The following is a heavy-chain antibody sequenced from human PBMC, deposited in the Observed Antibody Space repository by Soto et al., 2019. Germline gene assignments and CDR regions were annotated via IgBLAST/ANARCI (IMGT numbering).Heavy chain of an antibody. Sequence: SGFTFSSYDMHWVRQATGKGLEWVSAIGSGGDTYYPGSVKGRFTISRDNSKNTLYLQMNSLRAEDTAVYYCAKDKRRKGYCSGGSCYYFDYWGQGTLVTVSS. CDR2: IGSGGDT. V-gene: IGHV3-13*01. CDR1: GFTFSSYD. D-gene: IGHD2-15*01. J-gene: IGHJ4*02. CDR3: AKDKRRKGYCSGGSCYYFDY.